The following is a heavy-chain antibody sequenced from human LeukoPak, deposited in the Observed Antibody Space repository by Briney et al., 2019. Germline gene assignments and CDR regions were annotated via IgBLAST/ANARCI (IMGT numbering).Heavy chain of an antibody. J-gene: IGHJ6*03. V-gene: IGHV4-39*01. Sequence: SETLSLTCTVSGGSISSSSYYWGWIRQPPGKGLEWLGSIYYSGSTYYNPSLKSRVTISVDTSKNQFSLKLSSVTAADTAVYYCARHSPTYYDFWSGYPGGTYYYYMDVWGKGTTVTVSS. D-gene: IGHD3-3*01. CDR3: ARHSPTYYDFWSGYPGGTYYYYMDV. CDR2: IYYSGST. CDR1: GGSISSSSYY.